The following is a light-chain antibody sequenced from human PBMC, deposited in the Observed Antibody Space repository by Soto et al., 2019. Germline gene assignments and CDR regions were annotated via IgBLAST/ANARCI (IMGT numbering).Light chain of an antibody. J-gene: IGLJ1*01. CDR3: TSYTSSFTHL. Sequence: SALTQPPSASGSPGQSVTISCTGTSSGVGGYNYVSWYQQHPGKAPKLMIFEVSNRPSGVSNRFSGSKSGNTASLTISGLQTEDEADYYCTSYTSSFTHLFGTGTKVTVL. V-gene: IGLV2-14*01. CDR1: SSGVGGYNY. CDR2: EVS.